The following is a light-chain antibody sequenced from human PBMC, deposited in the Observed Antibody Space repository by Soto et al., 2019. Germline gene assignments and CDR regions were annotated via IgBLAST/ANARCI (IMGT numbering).Light chain of an antibody. CDR3: QRYNNGPPVT. CDR1: QDINNY. V-gene: IGKV1-27*01. Sequence: DIQMTQSPSSLSASVGDRVTITCRASQDINNYLAWYQQKPGKPPKLLIYAASTLQLGVPSRFSGGGSGTDFTLTINSLQPEDVATYYCQRYNNGPPVTFGPGTKV. CDR2: AAS. J-gene: IGKJ3*01.